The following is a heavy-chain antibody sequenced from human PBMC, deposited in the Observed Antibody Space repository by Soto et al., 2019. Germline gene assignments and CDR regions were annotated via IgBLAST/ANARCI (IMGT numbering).Heavy chain of an antibody. Sequence: GGSLRPSCAASGFIFSSSTLSWVRQAPGKGLEWVSCISPSSSYIYYADSVKGRFSISRDNAKNSLFLEMNNLRAEDTAVYYCARETRDSSAWGQGTLVTVSS. CDR2: ISPSSSYI. D-gene: IGHD1-1*01. V-gene: IGHV3-21*01. CDR1: GFIFSSST. CDR3: ARETRDSSA. J-gene: IGHJ5*02.